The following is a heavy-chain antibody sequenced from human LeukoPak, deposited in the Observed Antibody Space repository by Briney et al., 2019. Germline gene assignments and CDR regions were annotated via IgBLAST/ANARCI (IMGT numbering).Heavy chain of an antibody. CDR1: GFTFSSYA. D-gene: IGHD1-26*01. Sequence: GGSLRLSCAASGFTFSSYAMSWVRQAPGKGLEWVSGISGSGGSTYYADSVKGRFTISRDNSKNTLYLQMNSLRAEDTAVYYCASDYSGSYYEADYWGQGTLVTVSS. CDR3: ASDYSGSYYEADY. CDR2: ISGSGGST. J-gene: IGHJ4*02. V-gene: IGHV3-23*01.